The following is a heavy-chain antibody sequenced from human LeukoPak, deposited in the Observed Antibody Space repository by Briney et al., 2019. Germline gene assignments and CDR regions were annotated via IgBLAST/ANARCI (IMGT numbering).Heavy chain of an antibody. CDR1: EYTFTTYY. V-gene: IGHV1-46*01. D-gene: IGHD3-10*01. CDR3: ARGLTDGSGIYLNWFDP. CDR2: IDPSGAST. Sequence: ASVTVSCKASEYTFTTYYMHWVRQAPGQGLEWMGMIDPSGASTMYAQKFQGRVTMTRDTSTATVYMELSSLRSEDTAVYYCARGLTDGSGIYLNWFDPWGQGTLVTVSS. J-gene: IGHJ5*02.